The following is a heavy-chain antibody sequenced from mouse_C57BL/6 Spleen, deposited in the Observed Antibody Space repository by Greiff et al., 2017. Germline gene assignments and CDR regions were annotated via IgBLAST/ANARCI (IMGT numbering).Heavy chain of an antibody. CDR3: ARGLYYDYLAY. J-gene: IGHJ3*01. V-gene: IGHV1-52*01. Sequence: QVQLKQPGAELVRPGSSVKLSCKASGYTFTSYWMHWVKQRPIQGLEWIGNIDPSDSETHYNQKFKDKATLTVDKSSSTAYMQLSSLTSEDSAVYYCARGLYYDYLAYWGQGTLVTVSA. CDR1: GYTFTSYW. CDR2: IDPSDSET. D-gene: IGHD2-4*01.